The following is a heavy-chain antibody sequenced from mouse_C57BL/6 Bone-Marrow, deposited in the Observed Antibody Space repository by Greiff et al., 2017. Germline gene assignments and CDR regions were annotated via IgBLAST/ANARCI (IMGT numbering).Heavy chain of an antibody. D-gene: IGHD1-1*01. CDR2: ISNLAYSI. Sequence: EVQLVESGGGLVQPGGSLKLSCAASGFTFSDYGMAWVRQAPRKGPEWVAFISNLAYSIYYADTVTGRFTISRENAKNTLYLEMSSLRSEDTAMYYCARHGYGSLDYWGQGTTLTVSS. CDR3: ARHGYGSLDY. V-gene: IGHV5-15*01. J-gene: IGHJ2*01. CDR1: GFTFSDYG.